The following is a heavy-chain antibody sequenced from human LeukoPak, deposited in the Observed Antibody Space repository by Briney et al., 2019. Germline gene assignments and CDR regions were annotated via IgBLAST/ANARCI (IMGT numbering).Heavy chain of an antibody. V-gene: IGHV4-59*01. CDR3: ARARINTVYYYDSSGYYGEFDY. Sequence: SETLSLTCIDSGGSISSYYWSWIRQPPGKGLGWIGYIYYSGSTNYNPSLKSRATISVDTPKNQFSLKLSSVTAADTAVYYCARARINTVYYYDSSGYYGEFDYWGQGTLVTVSS. D-gene: IGHD3-22*01. CDR1: GGSISSYY. CDR2: IYYSGST. J-gene: IGHJ4*02.